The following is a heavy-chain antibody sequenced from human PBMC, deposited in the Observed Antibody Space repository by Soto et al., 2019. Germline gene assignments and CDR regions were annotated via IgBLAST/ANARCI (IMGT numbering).Heavy chain of an antibody. CDR2: INHSGST. CDR1: GGSFSGYY. Sequence: SETLSLTCAVYGGSFSGYYWSWIRQPPGKGLEWIGEINHSGSTNYNPSLKSRVTISVDTSKNQFSLKLSSVTAADTAVYYCARGPRVVGAFDYWGQGTLVTVSS. J-gene: IGHJ4*02. CDR3: ARGPRVVGAFDY. V-gene: IGHV4-34*01. D-gene: IGHD1-26*01.